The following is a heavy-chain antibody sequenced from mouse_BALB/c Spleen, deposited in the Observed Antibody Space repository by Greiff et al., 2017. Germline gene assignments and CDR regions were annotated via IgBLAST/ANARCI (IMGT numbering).Heavy chain of an antibody. D-gene: IGHD2-3*01. CDR1: GDSITSGY. J-gene: IGHJ2*01. V-gene: IGHV3-8*02. CDR3: ARGYDGYFYFDY. CDR2: ISYSGST. Sequence: EVKVIESGPSLVKPSQTLSLTCSVTGDSITSGYWNWIRKFPGNKLEYMGYISYSGSTYYNPSLKSRISITRDTSKNQYYLQLNSVTTEDTATYYCARGYDGYFYFDYWGQGTTLTVSS.